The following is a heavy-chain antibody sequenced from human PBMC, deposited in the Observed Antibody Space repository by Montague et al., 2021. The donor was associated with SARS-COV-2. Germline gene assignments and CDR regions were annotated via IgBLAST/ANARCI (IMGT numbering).Heavy chain of an antibody. CDR1: GGSISSYY. J-gene: IGHJ6*02. CDR2: IYYSGST. Sequence: SETLSLTCTVSGGSISSYYWSWIRQPPGKGLEWIGYIYYSGSTNYNPSLKSRVTISVDTSKNQFSLKLSSVTAADTAGYYCSRDSDYYDSSSGYYYGSDVWGQGTAVTVSS. CDR3: SRDSDYYDSSSGYYYGSDV. D-gene: IGHD3-22*01. V-gene: IGHV4-59*01.